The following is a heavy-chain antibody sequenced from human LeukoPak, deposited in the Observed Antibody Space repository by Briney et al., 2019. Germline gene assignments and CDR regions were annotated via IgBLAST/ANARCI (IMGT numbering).Heavy chain of an antibody. J-gene: IGHJ4*02. CDR3: AKDYCSSTSCYEGYFDY. V-gene: IGHV3-11*01. Sequence: GGSLRLSCAASGFTFSDYYMSWIRQAPGKGLEWVSYISSSGSTIYYADSVKGRFTISRDNSKNTLYLQMNSLRAEDTAVYYCAKDYCSSTSCYEGYFDYWGQGTLVTVSS. CDR2: ISSSGSTI. D-gene: IGHD2-2*01. CDR1: GFTFSDYY.